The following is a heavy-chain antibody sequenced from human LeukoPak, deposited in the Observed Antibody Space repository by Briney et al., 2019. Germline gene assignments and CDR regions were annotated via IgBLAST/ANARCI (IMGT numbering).Heavy chain of an antibody. D-gene: IGHD6-13*01. J-gene: IGHJ4*02. CDR1: GYTFTSYY. CDR2: INPSGGST. Sequence: ASVKVSCKASGYTFTSYYMHWVRQAPGQGLEWMGIINPSGGSTSYAQRFQGSVTMTRDTSTSTVYMELSSLRSEDTAVYYCARDSSSWYESFDYWGQGTLVTVSS. CDR3: ARDSSSWYESFDY. V-gene: IGHV1-46*01.